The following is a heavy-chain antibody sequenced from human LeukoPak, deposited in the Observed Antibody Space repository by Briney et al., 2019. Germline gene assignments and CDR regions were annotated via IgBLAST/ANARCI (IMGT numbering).Heavy chain of an antibody. CDR3: AKNDVGDYGT. D-gene: IGHD4-17*01. J-gene: IGHJ5*02. CDR2: VFRTGTA. V-gene: IGHV4-39*01. Sequence: SETLSLTCSVSGASISRSTYYWGWIRQPPGKGLEWIGSVFRTGTAYYNPSLRSRVTVSVDTSKNQFSLKLSSVTATDTAVYYCAKNDVGDYGTWGQGTLVIVSS. CDR1: GASISRSTYY.